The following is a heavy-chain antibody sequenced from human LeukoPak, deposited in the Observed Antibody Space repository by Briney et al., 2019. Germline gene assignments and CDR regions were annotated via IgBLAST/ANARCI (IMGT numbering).Heavy chain of an antibody. Sequence: GGSLRLSCAASGFTFSDYYMSWIRQAPGKGLEWVSYISSSGSTIYYADSVKGRFTISRDNAKNSLYLQMNSLRAEDTAVYYCARGGPTYYDILTGTYNYFDYWGQGTLVTVSS. V-gene: IGHV3-11*04. CDR1: GFTFSDYY. CDR2: ISSSGSTI. D-gene: IGHD3-9*01. CDR3: ARGGPTYYDILTGTYNYFDY. J-gene: IGHJ4*02.